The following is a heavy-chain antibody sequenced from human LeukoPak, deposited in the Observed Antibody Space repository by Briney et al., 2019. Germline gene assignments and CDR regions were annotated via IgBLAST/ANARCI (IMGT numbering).Heavy chain of an antibody. Sequence: GGSLRLSCVASAFTFSSYWMTWVRPDPQKGLEWVANINQAGSEKYYVDSVKGRFTISRDNAYNSLYLQMNSLRADDTAVYYCARGEWSRSGEWCIGLWGRGTLVSVSS. J-gene: IGHJ2*01. CDR3: ARGEWSRSGEWCIGL. CDR1: AFTFSSYW. CDR2: INQAGSEK. D-gene: IGHD3-3*01. V-gene: IGHV3-7*03.